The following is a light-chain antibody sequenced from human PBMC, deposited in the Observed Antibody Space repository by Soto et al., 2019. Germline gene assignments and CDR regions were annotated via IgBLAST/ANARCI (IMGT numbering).Light chain of an antibody. V-gene: IGLV2-14*01. CDR3: SSYTTTNNLFV. Sequence: QAVLTHPASVSWSPGHSITISCTGTTSDVGASIYVSWYQQHPGKAPKLMIYEVSNRPSGVSNRFSGSKSGNTASLTISGLQAEDEAYYYCSSYTTTNNLFVFGSGTKVTVL. J-gene: IGLJ1*01. CDR1: TSDVGASIY. CDR2: EVS.